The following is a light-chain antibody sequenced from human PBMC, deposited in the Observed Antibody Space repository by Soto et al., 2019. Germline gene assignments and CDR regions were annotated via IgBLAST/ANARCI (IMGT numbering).Light chain of an antibody. CDR1: ESISRH. Sequence: DIQMTQSPSSLSASVGDRVTITCRASESISRHLNWSQQKPGRAPNLLIYAASTLQNGVPSRFSGSGSGTDFTITISSLQPEDFATYYWQQSYSTLSIRFGQGTRLEIK. V-gene: IGKV1-39*01. J-gene: IGKJ5*01. CDR3: QQSYSTLSIR. CDR2: AAS.